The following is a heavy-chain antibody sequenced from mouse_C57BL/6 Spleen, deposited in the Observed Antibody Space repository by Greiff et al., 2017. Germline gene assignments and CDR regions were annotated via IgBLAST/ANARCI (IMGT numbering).Heavy chain of an antibody. D-gene: IGHD2-4*01. Sequence: VQLKESGPGLVKPSPSLSLTCSVTGYSITSGYYWNWIRQFPGNKLEWMGNISYDGSNNYNPSLKNRISITRDTSKNQFFLKLNSVTTEDTATYDCAGGDYGGIAYWGQGALVTVSA. CDR2: ISYDGSN. CDR1: GYSITSGYY. V-gene: IGHV3-6*01. J-gene: IGHJ3*01. CDR3: AGGDYGGIAY.